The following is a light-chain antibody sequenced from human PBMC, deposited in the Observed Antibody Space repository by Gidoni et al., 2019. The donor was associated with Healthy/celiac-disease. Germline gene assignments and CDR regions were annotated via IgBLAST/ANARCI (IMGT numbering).Light chain of an antibody. J-gene: IGKJ2*04. CDR3: QQYYATPCS. V-gene: IGKV4-1*01. Sequence: DIEMTQSPDSLAVSRGERATINCKSSQSVLYSSNNKNYLAWYQQKPGQPPKLLIYWASSRESGVPDRFSGSGSGTDFTLTISSLQAEDVAVYYCQQYYATPCSFGQGTKLEIK. CDR1: QSVLYSSNNKNY. CDR2: WAS.